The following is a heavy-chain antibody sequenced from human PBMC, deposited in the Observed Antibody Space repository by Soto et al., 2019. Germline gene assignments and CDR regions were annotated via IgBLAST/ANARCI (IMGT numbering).Heavy chain of an antibody. J-gene: IGHJ6*02. CDR1: GFTFDDYA. CDR3: AKEMTTAPRCGMDV. V-gene: IGHV3-9*01. Sequence: EVPLVESGGGLVQPGRSLRLSCAASGFTFDDYAMHWVRQAPGKGLEWVSGISWNSGSIGYADSVKGRFTISRDNAKNSLYLQMNSLRAEDTALYYCAKEMTTAPRCGMDVWGQGTTVTVSS. D-gene: IGHD4-17*01. CDR2: ISWNSGSI.